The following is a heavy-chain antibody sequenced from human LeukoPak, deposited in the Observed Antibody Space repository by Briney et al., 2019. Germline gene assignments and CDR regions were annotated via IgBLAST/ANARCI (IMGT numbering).Heavy chain of an antibody. CDR3: AKGAGPPWFDP. V-gene: IGHV4-34*01. Sequence: SETLSLTCAVYGGSFSGYYWSWIRQPPGKGLEWIGEINHSGSTDYSPSLTSRVTISVEMSKNQFSMKLNSVTAADTAVYYCAKGAGPPWFDPWGQGTLVTVSS. CDR1: GGSFSGYY. J-gene: IGHJ5*02. D-gene: IGHD6-19*01. CDR2: INHSGST.